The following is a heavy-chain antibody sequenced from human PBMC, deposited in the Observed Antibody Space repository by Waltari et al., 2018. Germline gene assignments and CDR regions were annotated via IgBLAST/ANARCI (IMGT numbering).Heavy chain of an antibody. V-gene: IGHV4-39*01. CDR2: IFYSGNT. CDR1: GDSISSRTSS. CDR3: ATHSGYNSGYPRWFDP. J-gene: IGHJ5*02. Sequence: QLQLQESGPGLVKPSETLSLRCTVSGDSISSRTSSWGRIRQPPGKGLEWIGSIFYSGNTYHNPSLKSRVTISVDTSKNQFSLQLRSVTAADTAVYYCATHSGYNSGYPRWFDPWGQGTLVTVSS. D-gene: IGHD5-12*01.